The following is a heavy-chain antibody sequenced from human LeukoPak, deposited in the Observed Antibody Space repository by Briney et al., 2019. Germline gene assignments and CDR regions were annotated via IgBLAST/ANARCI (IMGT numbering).Heavy chain of an antibody. Sequence: PSETLSLTCAVYGGSFSGYYWSWIRQPPGKGLEWIGEINRSGSTNYNPSLKSRVTISVDTSKNQFSLKLSSVTAADTAVYYCARGRDSSGYSLDYWGQGTLVTVSS. D-gene: IGHD3-22*01. CDR1: GGSFSGYY. J-gene: IGHJ4*02. CDR3: ARGRDSSGYSLDY. V-gene: IGHV4-34*01. CDR2: INRSGST.